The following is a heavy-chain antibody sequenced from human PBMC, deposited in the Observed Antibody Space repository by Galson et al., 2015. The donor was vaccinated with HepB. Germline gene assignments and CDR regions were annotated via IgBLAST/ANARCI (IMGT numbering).Heavy chain of an antibody. D-gene: IGHD1-26*01. V-gene: IGHV2-70*04. CDR1: GFSLNTHGMR. CDR2: IDWDDDK. Sequence: PALVKPTQTLTLTCTFSGFSLNTHGMRVTWIRQPPGKALEWLARIDWDDDKFYSTSLKSRLTITKDTSKNQVVLTMTNMDPVDTATYYCAHGRGSNWYFDLWGRGTLVTVSS. CDR3: AHGRGSNWYFDL. J-gene: IGHJ2*01.